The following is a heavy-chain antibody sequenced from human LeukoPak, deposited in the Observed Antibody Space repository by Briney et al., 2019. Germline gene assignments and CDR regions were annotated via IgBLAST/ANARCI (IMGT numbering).Heavy chain of an antibody. V-gene: IGHV4-4*09. D-gene: IGHD6-6*01. CDR2: IYTSGGT. Sequence: SETLSLTCTVSGDSISSYYWSWIRQPPGKGLEWIGYIYTSGGTNYIPSLKGRVNVSIATSKNHFSLKLSSVTAADSAVYYCARLTRLSTSPDRYYLDYWGQGTLVTVSS. CDR1: GDSISSYY. J-gene: IGHJ4*02. CDR3: ARLTRLSTSPDRYYLDY.